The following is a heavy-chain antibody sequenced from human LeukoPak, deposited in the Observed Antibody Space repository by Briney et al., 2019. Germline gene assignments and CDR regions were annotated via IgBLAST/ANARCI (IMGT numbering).Heavy chain of an antibody. Sequence: SVKVSCKAAGGTFSSYAISWVRQAPGQGLEWMGGIIPIFGTANYAQKFQGRVTITADESTSTAYMELSSLRSEDTAVYYCARDRSLGFLEWAYYWGQGTLVTVSS. CDR3: ARDRSLGFLEWAYY. CDR1: GGTFSSYA. CDR2: IIPIFGTA. J-gene: IGHJ4*02. D-gene: IGHD3-3*01. V-gene: IGHV1-69*01.